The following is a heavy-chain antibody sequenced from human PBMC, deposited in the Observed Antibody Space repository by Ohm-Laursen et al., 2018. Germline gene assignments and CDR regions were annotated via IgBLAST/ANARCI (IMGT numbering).Heavy chain of an antibody. J-gene: IGHJ4*02. V-gene: IGHV3-23*01. CDR1: GFTFSSYA. D-gene: IGHD5-18*01. CDR2: ISGSGEGT. Sequence: SLRLSCAASGFTFSSYAMTWVRQAPGEGLEWVSSISGSGEGTYYADSAKGRFTISRDNSQNTLYLQMNTLSAEDTAVYYCAKVSGYSYGPYFDYWGQGTLVTVSS. CDR3: AKVSGYSYGPYFDY.